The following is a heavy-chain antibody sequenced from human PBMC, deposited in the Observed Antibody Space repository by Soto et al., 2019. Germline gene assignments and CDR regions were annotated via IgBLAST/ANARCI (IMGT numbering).Heavy chain of an antibody. CDR1: GFTFSSYA. D-gene: IGHD1-26*01. CDR3: ARDRRYPDDVFDI. J-gene: IGHJ3*02. CDR2: ISYDGSKT. V-gene: IGHV3-30-3*01. Sequence: GGSLRLSCAASGFTFSSYAMHWVRQAPGKGLEWVAVISYDGSKTYYADSVKGRFTISRDNSKNTLYLQMNNLRAEDTALYYCARDRRYPDDVFDIWGRGTMVTVS.